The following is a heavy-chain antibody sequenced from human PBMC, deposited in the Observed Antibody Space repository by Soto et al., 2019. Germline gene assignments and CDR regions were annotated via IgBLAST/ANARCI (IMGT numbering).Heavy chain of an antibody. CDR1: GYTLTELS. J-gene: IGHJ4*02. V-gene: IGHV1-24*01. CDR3: ARGVTTVKPID. Sequence: GASVKVSCKVSGYTLTELSMHWVRQAPGKGLEWMGGFVPDVGETNYAQKFQGRVTITADASTSTAYMELSSLRSEDTAVYYCARGVTTVKPIDWGQGTLVTVSS. D-gene: IGHD4-4*01. CDR2: FVPDVGET.